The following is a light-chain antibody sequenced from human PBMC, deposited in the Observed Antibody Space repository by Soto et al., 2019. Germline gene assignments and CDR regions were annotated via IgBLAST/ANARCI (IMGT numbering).Light chain of an antibody. Sequence: EIVMTQSPATLSVSPGEVATLSWRASQSVRSNLAWYQQKPGQAPRLVIYGASTRATDIPARFSGSGSGTEFTLTITSLQSEDFAVYYCQQYNNGPPWTCGQGTKVDIK. V-gene: IGKV3-15*01. CDR2: GAS. CDR3: QQYNNGPPWT. CDR1: QSVRSN. J-gene: IGKJ1*01.